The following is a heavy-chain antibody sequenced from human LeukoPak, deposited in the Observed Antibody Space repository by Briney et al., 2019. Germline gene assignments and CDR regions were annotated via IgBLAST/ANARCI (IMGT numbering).Heavy chain of an antibody. D-gene: IGHD3-22*01. CDR1: GFTFSSYA. Sequence: GGSLRLSCAASGFTFSSYAMSWVRQAPGKGLVWVSRIDSDGSSTSYADSVKGRFTISRDNAKNTLYLQMNSLRAEDTAVYYCAREAYSSGYYQNWFDPWGQGTLVTVSS. J-gene: IGHJ5*02. CDR3: AREAYSSGYYQNWFDP. V-gene: IGHV3-74*01. CDR2: IDSDGSST.